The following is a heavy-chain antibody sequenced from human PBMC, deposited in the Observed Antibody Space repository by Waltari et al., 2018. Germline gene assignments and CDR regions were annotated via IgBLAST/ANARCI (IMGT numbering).Heavy chain of an antibody. D-gene: IGHD2-15*01. CDR2: IYYSGST. CDR3: ARLPSGGASHWFDP. J-gene: IGHJ5*02. V-gene: IGHV4-39*01. Sequence: QLQLQESGPGLGTPSETLSLPCRVSGGSISRQRDYWGWIRQPPGKGLEYIGNIYYSGSTYYNPSLKSRVTISIDTSKNQFSLKLSSVTAADTAVYYCARLPSGGASHWFDPWGQGTLVTVSS. CDR1: GGSISRQRDY.